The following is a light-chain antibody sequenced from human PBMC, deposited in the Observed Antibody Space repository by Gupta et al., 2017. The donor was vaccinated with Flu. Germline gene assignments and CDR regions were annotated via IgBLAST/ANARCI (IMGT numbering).Light chain of an antibody. CDR1: QSVSSY. CDR2: EAS. J-gene: IGKJ2*01. V-gene: IGKV3-11*01. Sequence: EIVLTPSPATLSLSPGERATLSCRASQSVSSYLAWYQQKPGQAPRLLIYEASNRATGIPARFSGSGSGTEFTLTISSREPEDFAVYYCQQRSNWPVTFGQGTKMEIK. CDR3: QQRSNWPVT.